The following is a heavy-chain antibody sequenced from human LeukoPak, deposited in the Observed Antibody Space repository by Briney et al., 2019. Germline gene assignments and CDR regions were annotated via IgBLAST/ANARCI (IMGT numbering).Heavy chain of an antibody. J-gene: IGHJ4*02. Sequence: GGSLRLSCAASGFSFTIYSMNWVRQAPGKGLEWVSFISDSGRVTYYADSVKGRFTISRDTATNSLYLQMNSLRAEDAAVYYCARDIIVGSDYWGQGTLVTVSS. V-gene: IGHV3-48*01. CDR1: GFSFTIYS. CDR2: ISDSGRVT. D-gene: IGHD2-15*01. CDR3: ARDIIVGSDY.